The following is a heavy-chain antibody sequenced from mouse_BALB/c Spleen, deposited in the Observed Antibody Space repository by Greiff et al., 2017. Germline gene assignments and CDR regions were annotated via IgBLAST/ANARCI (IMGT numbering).Heavy chain of an antibody. CDR1: GYTFTSYW. CDR2: INPSTGYT. D-gene: IGHD1-2*01. J-gene: IGHJ2*01. CDR3: ARYYGYYFDY. Sequence: VKVVESGAELAKPGASVKMSCKASGYTFTSYWMHWVKQRPGQGLEWIGYINPSTGYTEYNQKFKDKATLTADKSSSTAYMQLSSLTSEDSAVYYCARYYGYYFDYWGQGTTLTVSS. V-gene: IGHV1-7*01.